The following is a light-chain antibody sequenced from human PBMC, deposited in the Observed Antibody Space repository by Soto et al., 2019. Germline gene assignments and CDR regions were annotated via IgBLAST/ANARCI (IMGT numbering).Light chain of an antibody. Sequence: EIVMTQSPATLSVSPGERATLSCRASQSVSSNLAWYQQKPGQAPRLLIYGASNRATGIPARLSGSGSGTEFTLTISSLQSEDFAVYYCQQYNNWPMYTFGQGTKLEIK. CDR2: GAS. CDR1: QSVSSN. V-gene: IGKV3-15*01. J-gene: IGKJ2*01. CDR3: QQYNNWPMYT.